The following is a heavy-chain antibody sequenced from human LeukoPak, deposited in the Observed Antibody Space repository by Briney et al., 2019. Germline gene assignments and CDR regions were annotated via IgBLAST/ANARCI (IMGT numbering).Heavy chain of an antibody. J-gene: IGHJ4*02. CDR2: IYSGGST. CDR3: AKDLRYGDYLPDY. D-gene: IGHD4-17*01. V-gene: IGHV3-53*01. Sequence: GGSLRLSCAASGFTVSSNYMSWVRQAPGKGLEWVSVIYSGGSTYYADSVKGRFTISRDNSKNTLYLQMNSLRAEDTAVYYCAKDLRYGDYLPDYWGQGTLVTVSS. CDR1: GFTVSSNY.